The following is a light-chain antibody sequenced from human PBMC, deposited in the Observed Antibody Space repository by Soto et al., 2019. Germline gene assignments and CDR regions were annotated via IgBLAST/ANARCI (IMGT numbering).Light chain of an antibody. CDR2: AAS. Sequence: DIQMTQSPSSLSASVADTVTITCRASQSISVHLNWYQQKPGKVPKLLIYAASNLQSGVPSRCSGSGSETDFALTISSLQPEDFATYYCQQSYITPYTFGQGTKLEIK. V-gene: IGKV1-39*01. CDR3: QQSYITPYT. CDR1: QSISVH. J-gene: IGKJ2*01.